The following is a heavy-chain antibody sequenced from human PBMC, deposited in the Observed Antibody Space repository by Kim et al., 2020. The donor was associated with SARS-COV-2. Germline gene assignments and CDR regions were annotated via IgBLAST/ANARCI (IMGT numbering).Heavy chain of an antibody. CDR3: AGGPGSNGHLLEY. Sequence: GGSLRLSCVASGFTFDTFWMHWVRQVPGKGLVWVSRIYPDGRATGFADFVKGRFSISRDNSKRTLYLQMNSLRAEDSGVYYCAGGPGSNGHLLEYWGQGTLVTVSS. V-gene: IGHV3-74*01. CDR1: GFTFDTFW. J-gene: IGHJ4*02. D-gene: IGHD1-1*01. CDR2: IYPDGRAT.